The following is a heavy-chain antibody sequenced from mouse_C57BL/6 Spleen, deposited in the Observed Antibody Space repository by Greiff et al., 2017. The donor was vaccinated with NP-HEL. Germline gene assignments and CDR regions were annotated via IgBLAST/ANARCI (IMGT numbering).Heavy chain of an antibody. D-gene: IGHD2-1*01. CDR3: ARSGIYSDNTGFAY. Sequence: VQLQQSGPELVKPGDSVKISCKASGYSFTGYFMNWVMQSHGKSLEWIGRINPYNGDTFYNQKFKVTATLTVDKSSSTAQMELRRLTSEESAVYYWARSGIYSDNTGFAYWGQGTLVTVSA. CDR1: GYSFTGYF. CDR2: INPYNGDT. J-gene: IGHJ3*01. V-gene: IGHV1-20*01.